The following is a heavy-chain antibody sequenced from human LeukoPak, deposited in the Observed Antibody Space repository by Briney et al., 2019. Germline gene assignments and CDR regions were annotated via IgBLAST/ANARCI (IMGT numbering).Heavy chain of an antibody. V-gene: IGHV1-18*01. CDR2: MSPDSGNT. D-gene: IGHD3-9*01. CDR3: ARDLGRYFTPNWFDP. Sequence: ASVKVSCKASGYTFTSYDINWVRQATGQGLEWMGWMSPDSGNTGSAQKLQGRVTMTTDTSTSTAYMELRSLRSDDTAVYYCARDLGRYFTPNWFDPWGQGTLVTVSS. CDR1: GYTFTSYD. J-gene: IGHJ5*02.